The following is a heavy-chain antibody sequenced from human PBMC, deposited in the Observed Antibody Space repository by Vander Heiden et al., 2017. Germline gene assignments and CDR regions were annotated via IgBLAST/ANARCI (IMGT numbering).Heavy chain of an antibody. Sequence: QLQLQESGPGLVKPSETLSLTCTVSGGSISSSSYYWGWIRQPPGKGLEWIGSIYYSGSTYYNPSLKSRVTISVDTSKNQFSLKLSSVTAADTAVYYCARQDEVCSSTSCYIWFDPWGQGTLVTVSS. CDR3: ARQDEVCSSTSCYIWFDP. D-gene: IGHD2-2*02. J-gene: IGHJ5*02. V-gene: IGHV4-39*01. CDR1: GGSISSSSYY. CDR2: IYYSGST.